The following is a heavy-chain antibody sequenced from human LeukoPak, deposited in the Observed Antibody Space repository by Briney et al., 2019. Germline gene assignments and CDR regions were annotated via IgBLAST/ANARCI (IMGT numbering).Heavy chain of an antibody. CDR3: ARKHTPKERNYYGWGWRAAFNY. CDR1: GLTFSCYA. Sequence: GGCLRLSCATSGLTFSCYAVSRVRQAPGKGLGWVAAISGSGGSTYYADSVKGRFTISRDNSKNTLYLQMNSLRAEDTVYYCARKHTPKERNYYGWGWRAAFNYWGQGTMVTVSS. V-gene: IGHV3-23*01. D-gene: IGHD3-10*01. CDR2: ISGSGGST. J-gene: IGHJ4*02.